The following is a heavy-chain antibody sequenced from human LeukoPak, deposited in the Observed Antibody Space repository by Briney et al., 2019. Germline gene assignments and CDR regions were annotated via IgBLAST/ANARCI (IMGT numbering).Heavy chain of an antibody. V-gene: IGHV4-59*12. CDR1: GGSISSYY. CDR3: ARGLRAAATRSMDV. CDR2: IYYSGST. D-gene: IGHD6-13*01. Sequence: SETLSLTCTVSGGSISSYYWSWIRQPPGKGLEWIGYIYYSGSTNYNPSLQSRVTISVDTSKKQFSLKLSSVTAADTAVYYCARGLRAAATRSMDVWGQGTTVTVSS. J-gene: IGHJ6*02.